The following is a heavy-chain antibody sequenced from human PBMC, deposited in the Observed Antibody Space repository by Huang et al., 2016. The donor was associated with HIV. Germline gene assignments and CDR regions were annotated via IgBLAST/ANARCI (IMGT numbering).Heavy chain of an antibody. J-gene: IGHJ6*02. CDR3: ARHGGQLSPWYYGMDV. D-gene: IGHD3-16*01. CDR1: GGSVSSSSSY. V-gene: IGHV4-39*01. CDR2: IYYSGTT. Sequence: QLQLQESGPGLVKPSETLSLTCTVSGGSVSSSSSYWGWIRQPPGKGLEWIGSIYYSGTTYYKPSLKSRLTMSVDTSKNQLSLKLRSVTAADTAVYYCARHGGQLSPWYYGMDVWGQGTTVTASS.